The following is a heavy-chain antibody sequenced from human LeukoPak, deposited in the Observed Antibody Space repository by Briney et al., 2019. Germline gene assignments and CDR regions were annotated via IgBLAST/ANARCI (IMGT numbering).Heavy chain of an antibody. CDR2: INSDGRSI. CDR1: GFTFSSYW. Sequence: PGRSLGLSCAASGFTFSSYWMHWVRQAPGKGLVWVSRINSDGRSISYADSVKGRFTISRDNAKNTLYLQMNSLRAEDTAVYYCARDLQYGSGSYPLYWGQGILVTVSS. D-gene: IGHD3-10*01. CDR3: ARDLQYGSGSYPLY. J-gene: IGHJ4*02. V-gene: IGHV3-74*01.